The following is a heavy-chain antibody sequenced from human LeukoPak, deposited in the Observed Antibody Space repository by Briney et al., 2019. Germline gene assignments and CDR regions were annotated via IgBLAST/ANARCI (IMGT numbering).Heavy chain of an antibody. V-gene: IGHV5-51*01. Sequence: GESLKISRKGSGYSFTSYWIGWVRQMPGKDLEWMRIIYPGDSDTRYSPSFQGQVTISADKSISTAYLQWSSLKASDTAMYYCAGSYGDYDNWFDPWGQGTLVTVSS. CDR2: IYPGDSDT. CDR1: GYSFTSYW. J-gene: IGHJ5*02. CDR3: AGSYGDYDNWFDP. D-gene: IGHD4-17*01.